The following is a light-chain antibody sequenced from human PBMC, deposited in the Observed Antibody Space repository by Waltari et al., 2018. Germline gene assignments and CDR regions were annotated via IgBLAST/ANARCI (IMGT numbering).Light chain of an antibody. V-gene: IGKV1-5*03. CDR3: QQYNSYSLLT. J-gene: IGKJ4*01. CDR1: QSISNW. CDR2: KAS. Sequence: DIQMTQSPSTLSASVGDRFTITCRASQSISNWLAWYQQKPGKASKLLIYKASTLESGVPSRFSGSGSVTEFTLTISSLQPDDFATYYCQQYNSYSLLTFGGGTKVEIK.